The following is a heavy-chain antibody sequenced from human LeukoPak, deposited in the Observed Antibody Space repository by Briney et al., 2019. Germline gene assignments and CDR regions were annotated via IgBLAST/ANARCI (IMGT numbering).Heavy chain of an antibody. CDR3: ARDPGGYSYGLRFDP. CDR1: GGTFSIYA. Sequence: SVKVSCKASGGTFSIYAISWVRQAPGQGLEWMGGIIPIFGTANYAQKFQGRVTITADESTSTAYMELSSLRSEDTAVYYCARDPGGYSYGLRFDPWGQGTLVTVSS. V-gene: IGHV1-69*13. CDR2: IIPIFGTA. D-gene: IGHD5-18*01. J-gene: IGHJ5*02.